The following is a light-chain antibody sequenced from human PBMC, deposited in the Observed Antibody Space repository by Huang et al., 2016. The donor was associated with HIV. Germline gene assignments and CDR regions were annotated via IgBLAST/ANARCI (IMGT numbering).Light chain of an antibody. V-gene: IGKV3-15*01. Sequence: EIVMTQSPATLSVSPGERATLSCMASQRVGSNLAWYQQTPGQAPRLLIYGASTRATGIPARFSGSGSGTEFTLTITSLQSEDFAVYYCQQSNAWPWTFGQGTKGEIK. CDR2: GAS. J-gene: IGKJ1*01. CDR1: QRVGSN. CDR3: QQSNAWPWT.